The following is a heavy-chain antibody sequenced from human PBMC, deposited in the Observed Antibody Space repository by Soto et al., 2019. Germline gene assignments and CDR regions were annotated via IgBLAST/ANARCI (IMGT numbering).Heavy chain of an antibody. CDR3: ARGVGWLHRTLDY. CDR2: INHSGST. Sequence: SETLSLTCAVYGGSFSGYYWSWIRQPPGKWLEWIGEINHSGSTNYNPSLKSRVTISVDTSKNQFSLKLSSVTAADTAVYYCARGVGWLHRTLDYWGQGXLVTVYS. CDR1: GGSFSGYY. V-gene: IGHV4-34*01. D-gene: IGHD5-12*01. J-gene: IGHJ4*02.